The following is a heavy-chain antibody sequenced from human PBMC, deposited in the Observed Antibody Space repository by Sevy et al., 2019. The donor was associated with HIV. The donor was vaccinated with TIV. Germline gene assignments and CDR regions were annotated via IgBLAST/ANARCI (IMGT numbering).Heavy chain of an antibody. CDR3: ARDGLGGFAQTLDV. CDR2: RSYDGSNK. CDR1: GFTFSSYT. Sequence: GGSLRLSCAAFGFTFSSYTMHWVRQAPGKGLEWVAVRSYDGSNKYYADSVKGRFTISRDNSKNTLYLQMNSLRAEDTAVYYCARDGLGGFAQTLDVWGQGTTVTVSS. V-gene: IGHV3-30*04. D-gene: IGHD3-16*01. J-gene: IGHJ6*02.